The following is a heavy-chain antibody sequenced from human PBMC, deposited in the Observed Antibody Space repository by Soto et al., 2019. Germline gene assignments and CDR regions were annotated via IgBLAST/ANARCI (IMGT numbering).Heavy chain of an antibody. V-gene: IGHV4-4*02. CDR1: GGSISSSNW. CDR2: IYHSGST. Sequence: PSETLSLTCAVSGGSISSSNWWSWVRQPPGKGLEWIGEIYHSGSTNYNPSLKSRVTISVDKSKNQFSLKLSSVTAADTAVYYCARDGGDYDDSSVPTGHWGQGTLVTVSS. D-gene: IGHD3-22*01. J-gene: IGHJ4*02. CDR3: ARDGGDYDDSSVPTGH.